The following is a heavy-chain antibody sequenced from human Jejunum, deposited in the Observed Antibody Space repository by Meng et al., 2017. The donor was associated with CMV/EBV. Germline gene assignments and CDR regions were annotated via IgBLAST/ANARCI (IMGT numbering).Heavy chain of an antibody. Sequence: QLPVKGSGSGLVKPSETLSLTCTVSSDSISSNFWSWIRQPAGKGLEWIGRIYSSGSTFYNPSLKSRVTMSVDTSKNQFSLSLASVTAADTAIYFCAREESVGIAVTGTFDYWGQGILVTVSS. CDR2: IYSSGST. CDR1: SDSISSNF. J-gene: IGHJ4*02. V-gene: IGHV4-4*07. CDR3: AREESVGIAVTGTFDY. D-gene: IGHD6-19*01.